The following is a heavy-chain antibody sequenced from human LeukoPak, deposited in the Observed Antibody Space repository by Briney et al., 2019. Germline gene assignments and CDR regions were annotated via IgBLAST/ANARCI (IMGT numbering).Heavy chain of an antibody. Sequence: SETLSLTCTVSGGSISSYYWSWIRQPPGKGLEWIGYIYYSGSTNYNPSLKSRVTISVDTSKNQFSLKLSSVTAADTAVYYCARGSVRGVIRSALDPWGQGTLVTVFS. CDR3: ARGSVRGVIRSALDP. CDR2: IYYSGST. CDR1: GGSISSYY. V-gene: IGHV4-59*01. D-gene: IGHD3-10*01. J-gene: IGHJ5*02.